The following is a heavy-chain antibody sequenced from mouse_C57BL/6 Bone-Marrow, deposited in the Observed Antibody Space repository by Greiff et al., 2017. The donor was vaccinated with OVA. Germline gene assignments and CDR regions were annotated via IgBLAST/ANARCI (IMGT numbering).Heavy chain of an antibody. V-gene: IGHV1-82*01. CDR1: GYAFSSSW. D-gene: IGHD3-2*02. J-gene: IGHJ4*01. Sequence: VQLQQSGPELVKPGASVKISCKASGYAFSSSWMNWVKQRPGQGLEWIGRIYPGDGDTTYNGKFKGKATLTADKSSSTAYMQLSDLTSEDSAVYVCARLGWVPYYAMGCWGQGASVTVSS. CDR3: ARLGWVPYYAMGC. CDR2: IYPGDGDT.